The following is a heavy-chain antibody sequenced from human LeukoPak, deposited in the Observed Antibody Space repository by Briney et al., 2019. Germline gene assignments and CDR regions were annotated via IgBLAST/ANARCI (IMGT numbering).Heavy chain of an antibody. CDR1: GYIFTDYY. CDR3: AGPLDAFDI. J-gene: IGHJ3*02. Sequence: ASVKVSCKTSGYIFTDYYLHWMRQAPGQGLEWMGWINPNSGGTNYAQKFQGRVTMTRDTSISTAYMELSRLRSDDTAVYYCAGPLDAFDIWGQGTMVTVSS. CDR2: INPNSGGT. V-gene: IGHV1-2*02.